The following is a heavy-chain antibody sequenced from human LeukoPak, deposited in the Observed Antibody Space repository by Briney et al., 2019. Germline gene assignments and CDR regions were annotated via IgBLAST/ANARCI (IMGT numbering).Heavy chain of an antibody. V-gene: IGHV3-21*01. CDR3: ARFETVAAKPVDY. CDR2: ISSESTYI. Sequence: GGSLRLSCAASGFTFSSYSMNWVRQAPGKGLEWVSSISSESTYIFYADSVKGRFTISRDNAKNSLHLQMNSLRAEDTAVYYCARFETVAAKPVDYWGQGTLVTVSS. J-gene: IGHJ4*02. D-gene: IGHD6-19*01. CDR1: GFTFSSYS.